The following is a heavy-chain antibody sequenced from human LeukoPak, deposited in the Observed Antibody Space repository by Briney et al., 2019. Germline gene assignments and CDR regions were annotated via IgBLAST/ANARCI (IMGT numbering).Heavy chain of an antibody. CDR2: ISYDGSNK. Sequence: PGGSLRLSCAASGSTFSSYAMHWVRQAPGKGPEWVAVISYDGSNKYYADSVKGRFTISRDNSKNTLYLQMNSLRAEDTAVYYCAKVAYDILTGLDYWGQGTLVTVSS. CDR3: AKVAYDILTGLDY. V-gene: IGHV3-30*04. J-gene: IGHJ4*02. D-gene: IGHD3-9*01. CDR1: GSTFSSYA.